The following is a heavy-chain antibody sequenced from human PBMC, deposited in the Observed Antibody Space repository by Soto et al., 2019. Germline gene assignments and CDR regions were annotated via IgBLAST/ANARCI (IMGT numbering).Heavy chain of an antibody. CDR2: INAGNGNT. CDR1: GYTFTNYA. J-gene: IGHJ2*01. V-gene: IGHV1-3*01. Sequence: GASVRVSCKASGYTFTNYAMHWERQAPGQRLELMGWINAGNGNTKYSQKFQVRVTITMDTSASTAYMELSSLRSDDTAVYYCARGGSLYWYFDLWGRGTLVTVSS. CDR3: ARGGSLYWYFDL. D-gene: IGHD1-26*01.